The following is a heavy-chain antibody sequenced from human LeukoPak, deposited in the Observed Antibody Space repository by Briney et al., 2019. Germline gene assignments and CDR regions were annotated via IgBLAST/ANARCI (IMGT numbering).Heavy chain of an antibody. CDR3: APTVTTLTEDNWFDP. CDR2: INHSGST. J-gene: IGHJ5*02. CDR1: GGSFSGYY. D-gene: IGHD4-17*01. V-gene: IGHV4-34*01. Sequence: SETLSLTCAVYGGSFSGYYWSWIRQPPGKGLEWIGEINHSGSTNYNPSLKSRVTISVDTSKNQFSLKLSSVTAADTAVYYCAPTVTTLTEDNWFDPWGQGTLSPSPQ.